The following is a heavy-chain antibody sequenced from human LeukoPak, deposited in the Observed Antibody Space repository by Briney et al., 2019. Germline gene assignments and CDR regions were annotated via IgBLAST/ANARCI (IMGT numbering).Heavy chain of an antibody. J-gene: IGHJ4*02. D-gene: IGHD6-13*01. Sequence: GGSLRLSCAASGFTFSSYAMSWVRQAPGKGLEWVSAISGSGGGTYYADSVKGRFTISRDNSKNTLYLQMNSLRAEDTAVYYCARGVKSSWYYFDYWGQGTLVTVSS. CDR2: ISGSGGGT. V-gene: IGHV3-23*01. CDR1: GFTFSSYA. CDR3: ARGVKSSWYYFDY.